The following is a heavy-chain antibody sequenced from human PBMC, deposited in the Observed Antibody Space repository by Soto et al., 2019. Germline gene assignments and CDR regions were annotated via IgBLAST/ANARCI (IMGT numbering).Heavy chain of an antibody. CDR1: GGSISSYY. CDR2: IYYSGST. D-gene: IGHD6-13*01. Sequence: PSETLSLTCTVSGGSISSYYWSWIRQPPGKGLEWIGYIYYSGSTNYNPSLKSRVTISVDTCKNQFSLKLSSVTAADTAVYYCARVIAAAGTLIDPWGQGTLVTVSS. CDR3: ARVIAAAGTLIDP. V-gene: IGHV4-59*01. J-gene: IGHJ5*02.